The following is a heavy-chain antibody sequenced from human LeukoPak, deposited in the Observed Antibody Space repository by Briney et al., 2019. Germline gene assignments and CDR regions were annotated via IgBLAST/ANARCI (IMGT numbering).Heavy chain of an antibody. V-gene: IGHV3-48*01. CDR2: FGGNGKTK. J-gene: IGHJ4*02. D-gene: IGHD4-17*01. Sequence: GGSLRLSCAASGFTFGPYSMNWVRQAPGKGLQWISYFGGNGKTKYYADSVKGRFTISRDTSKNTLYLQMNSLRAEDTAVYYCAKEKTIYGDFYFDYWGQGTLVTVSS. CDR3: AKEKTIYGDFYFDY. CDR1: GFTFGPYS.